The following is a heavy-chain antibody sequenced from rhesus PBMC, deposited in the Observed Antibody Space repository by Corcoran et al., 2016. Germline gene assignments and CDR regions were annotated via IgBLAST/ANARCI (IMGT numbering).Heavy chain of an antibody. CDR1: GGSISSSY. Sequence: QLQLQESGPGLVKPSETLSVTCAVSGGSISSSYWSWIRQAPGKGLEWIGYIYGSSTSTNYNPSLKSRVTISKDTSKNQVSLKLSSVTAADTAVYYCARVWGGSWTCDYWGQGVLVTVSS. D-gene: IGHD6-25*01. CDR2: IYGSSTST. CDR3: ARVWGGSWTCDY. V-gene: IGHV4-169*01. J-gene: IGHJ4*01.